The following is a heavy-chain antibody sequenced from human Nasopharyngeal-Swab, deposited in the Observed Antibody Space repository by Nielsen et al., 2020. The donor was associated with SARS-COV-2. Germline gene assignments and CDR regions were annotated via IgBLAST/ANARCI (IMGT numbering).Heavy chain of an antibody. CDR3: ARGASYDILTGYPDAFDI. CDR2: ISSSTSTI. V-gene: IGHV3-48*01. J-gene: IGHJ3*02. CDR1: GFTFSSYS. D-gene: IGHD3-9*01. Sequence: GESLKISCAASGFTFSSYSMNWVRQAPGKGLEWVSNISSSTSTIYYADSVKGRFTISRDNAKNSLYLQMNSLRAEDTAVYYCARGASYDILTGYPDAFDIWGQGTMVTVSS.